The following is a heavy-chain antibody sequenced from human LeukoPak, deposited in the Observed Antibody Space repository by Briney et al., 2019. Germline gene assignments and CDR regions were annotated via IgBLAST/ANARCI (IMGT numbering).Heavy chain of an antibody. V-gene: IGHV1-69*04. Sequence: GSSVKVSCKASGGTFSSYAISWVGQAPGQGLEWMGRIIPILGIANYAQKFQGRVTITADKSTSTAYMELSSLRSEDTAGYDCARVCVIAAAEYCYYFYYMDVWGKGTTVTVSS. J-gene: IGHJ6*03. D-gene: IGHD6-13*01. CDR3: ARVCVIAAAEYCYYFYYMDV. CDR2: IIPILGIA. CDR1: GGTFSSYA.